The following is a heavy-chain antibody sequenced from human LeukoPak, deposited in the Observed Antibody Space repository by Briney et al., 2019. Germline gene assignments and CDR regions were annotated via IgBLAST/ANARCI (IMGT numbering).Heavy chain of an antibody. CDR1: GFTFSSYT. Sequence: GGSLRLSCAASGFTFSSYTMNWVRQAPGKGLEWVSSISRGSSYIYYADSVKGRFTISRDNAKNTLYLQMNSLRAEDTAVYYCARDWFHAIDYWGQETLVTVSA. CDR3: ARDWFHAIDY. D-gene: IGHD2/OR15-2a*01. J-gene: IGHJ4*02. V-gene: IGHV3-21*01. CDR2: ISRGSSYI.